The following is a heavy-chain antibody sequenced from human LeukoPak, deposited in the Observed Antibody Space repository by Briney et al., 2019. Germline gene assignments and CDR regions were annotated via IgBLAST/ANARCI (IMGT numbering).Heavy chain of an antibody. Sequence: GGSLRLSCAASGFIFNKHAMSWVRQAPGKGLEWVSGLSGSGSSTDYAGSVKGRFTVSRDNSKNTLFLQMNSLRAEDTAIYYCAKERDYGPADYWGQGTLVTVSS. CDR1: GFIFNKHA. CDR2: LSGSGSST. D-gene: IGHD4/OR15-4a*01. J-gene: IGHJ4*02. V-gene: IGHV3-23*01. CDR3: AKERDYGPADY.